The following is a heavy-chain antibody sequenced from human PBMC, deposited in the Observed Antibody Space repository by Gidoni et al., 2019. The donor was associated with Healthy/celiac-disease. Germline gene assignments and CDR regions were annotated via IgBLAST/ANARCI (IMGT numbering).Heavy chain of an antibody. V-gene: IGHV1-69*06. J-gene: IGHJ6*02. CDR2: IIPIFGTA. Sequence: QVQLVQSGAEGKKPGSSVQVPCKASVGTFSSYAISWVRQAPGQGLEWMGGIIPIFGTANYAQKFQGRVTITADKSTSTAYMELSSLRSEDTAAYYCASTSIAARRSYYGMDVWGQGTTVTVSS. CDR1: VGTFSSYA. D-gene: IGHD6-6*01. CDR3: ASTSIAARRSYYGMDV.